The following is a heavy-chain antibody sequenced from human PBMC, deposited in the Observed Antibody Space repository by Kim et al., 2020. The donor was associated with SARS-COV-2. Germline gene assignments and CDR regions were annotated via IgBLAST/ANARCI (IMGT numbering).Heavy chain of an antibody. J-gene: IGHJ4*02. D-gene: IGHD2-21*02. V-gene: IGHV1-18*04. CDR2: ISAYNGNT. Sequence: ASVKVSCKASGYTFTSYGISWVRQAPGQGLEWMGWISAYNGNTNYAQKLQGRVTMTTDTSTSTAYMELRSLRSDDTAVYYCARMTEGYCGGDCYLPDDYWGQGTLVTVSS. CDR1: GYTFTSYG. CDR3: ARMTEGYCGGDCYLPDDY.